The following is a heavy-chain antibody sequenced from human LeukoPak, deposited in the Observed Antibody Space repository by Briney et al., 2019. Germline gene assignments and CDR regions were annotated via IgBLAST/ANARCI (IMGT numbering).Heavy chain of an antibody. D-gene: IGHD6-19*01. Sequence: SETLSLTPTVSGGSISSSSYYWGWIRQPPGKGLERIRSIYYSGSTYYNPSLKSRVTISVDTSTNQFSLKLSSVTAADTAVYYCARVGASGSGWYDQDYWGQGTLVTVSS. CDR3: ARVGASGSGWYDQDY. V-gene: IGHV4-39*07. CDR1: GGSISSSSYY. CDR2: IYYSGST. J-gene: IGHJ4*02.